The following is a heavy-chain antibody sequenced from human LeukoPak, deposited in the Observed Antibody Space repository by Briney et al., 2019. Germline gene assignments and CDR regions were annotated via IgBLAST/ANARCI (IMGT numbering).Heavy chain of an antibody. D-gene: IGHD2-21*02. CDR2: ISSSSSTI. Sequence: PGGSLRLSCAASGFTFSLYSMNWVRQAPGKGLECLSYISSSSSTIYYADSVKGRFTISRDNAKNSLYLQMNSLRPEDTAVYYCAGPALYCGGDCFANWGQGTLVTVSS. CDR1: GFTFSLYS. J-gene: IGHJ4*02. CDR3: AGPALYCGGDCFAN. V-gene: IGHV3-48*04.